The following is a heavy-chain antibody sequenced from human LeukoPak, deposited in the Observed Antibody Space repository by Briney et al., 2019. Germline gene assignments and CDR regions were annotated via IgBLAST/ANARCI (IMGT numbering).Heavy chain of an antibody. D-gene: IGHD2-21*01. CDR1: GGSISSSSYY. CDR3: AKGLSVGIASLWNYWYFDL. CDR2: IYYSGST. V-gene: IGHV4-39*01. J-gene: IGHJ2*01. Sequence: PSETLFLTCTVSGGSISSSSYYWGWIRQPPGKGLEWIGSIYYSGSTYYNPSLKSRVTISVDTSKNQFSLKLSSVTAADTAVYYCAKGLSVGIASLWNYWYFDLWGRGTLVTVSS.